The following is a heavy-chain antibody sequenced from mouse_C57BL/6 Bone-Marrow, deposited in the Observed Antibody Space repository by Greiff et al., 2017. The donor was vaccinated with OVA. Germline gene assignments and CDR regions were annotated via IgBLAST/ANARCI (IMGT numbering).Heavy chain of an antibody. V-gene: IGHV5-15*01. J-gene: IGHJ3*01. CDR3: ARQQNYGRLAY. D-gene: IGHD1-1*01. Sequence: EVMLVESGGGLVQPGGSLKLSCAASGFTFSDYGMAWVRQAPRQGPEWVAFISNLAYSIYYADTVTGRFTISRENAKNTLYLEMSSLRSEDTAMYYCARQQNYGRLAYWGQGTLVTVSA. CDR2: ISNLAYSI. CDR1: GFTFSDYG.